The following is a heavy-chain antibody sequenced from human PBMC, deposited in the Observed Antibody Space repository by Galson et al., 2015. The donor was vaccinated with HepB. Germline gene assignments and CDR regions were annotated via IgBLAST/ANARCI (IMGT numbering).Heavy chain of an antibody. CDR2: IRSKASNYAT. CDR3: ARERIGIAAGGDAFDI. CDR1: GFTFSGSA. V-gene: IGHV3-73*01. Sequence: SLRLSCAASGFTFSGSAIHWVRQTSGEGLEWVGRIRSKASNYATAYAASLKGRFTISRDDSKNTAYLHMKSLKTEDTAVYYCARERIGIAAGGDAFDIWGQGTMVTVSS. D-gene: IGHD6-13*01. J-gene: IGHJ3*02.